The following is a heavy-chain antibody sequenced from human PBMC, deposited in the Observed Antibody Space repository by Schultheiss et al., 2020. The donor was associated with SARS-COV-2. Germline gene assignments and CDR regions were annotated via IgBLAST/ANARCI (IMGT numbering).Heavy chain of an antibody. CDR3: ARVSRVVIRYFDL. CDR1: GFTFSSYS. CDR2: ISSSSSYI. J-gene: IGHJ2*01. V-gene: IGHV3-21*01. D-gene: IGHD3-3*01. Sequence: GGSLRLSCAASGFTFSSYSMNWVRQAPGKGLEWVSSISSSSSYIYYADSVKGRFTISRDNAKNSLYLQMNSLRAEDTAVYYCARVSRVVIRYFDLWGRGTLVTVSS.